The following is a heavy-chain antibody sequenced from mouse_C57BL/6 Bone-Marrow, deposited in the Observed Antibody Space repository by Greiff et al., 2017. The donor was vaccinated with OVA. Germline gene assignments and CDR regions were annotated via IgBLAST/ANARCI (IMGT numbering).Heavy chain of an antibody. J-gene: IGHJ1*03. V-gene: IGHV14-2*01. Sequence: EVQLQQSGAELVKPGASVKLSCTASGFTIKDYYMHWVKQRTEQGLEWIGRIDPEDGETKYAPKFQGKATITADTSSNTAYLQLRSLTTEDTAVYYCARRGPTVVATTDWYFDGWGTGTTVTVSS. CDR2: IDPEDGET. CDR1: GFTIKDYY. D-gene: IGHD1-1*01. CDR3: ARRGPTVVATTDWYFDG.